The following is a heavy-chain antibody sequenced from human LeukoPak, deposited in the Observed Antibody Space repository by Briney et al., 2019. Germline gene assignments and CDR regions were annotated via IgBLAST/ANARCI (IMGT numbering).Heavy chain of an antibody. CDR3: ARDLSDSSGYRHRGYDY. V-gene: IGHV4-30-2*01. J-gene: IGHJ4*02. D-gene: IGHD3-22*01. Sequence: SETLSLTCAVSGGSISSGGYSWSWIRQPPGKGLEWIGYIYHSGSTYYNPSLKSRVTISVDTSKNQFSLKLSSVTAADTAVYYCARDLSDSSGYRHRGYDYWGQGTLVTVSS. CDR2: IYHSGST. CDR1: GGSISSGGYS.